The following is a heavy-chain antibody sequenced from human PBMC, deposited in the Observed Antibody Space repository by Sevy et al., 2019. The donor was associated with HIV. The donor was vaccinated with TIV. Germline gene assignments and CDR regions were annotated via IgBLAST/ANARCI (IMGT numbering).Heavy chain of an antibody. V-gene: IGHV3-30-3*01. D-gene: IGHD6-6*01. Sequence: GGSLRLSCAASGFTFSSYAMHWDRQAPGKGLEWVAVISYDGSNKYYADSVKGRFTISRDNSKNTLYLQMNSLRAEDTAVYYCARAPQQLVPFDYWGQGTLVTVSS. CDR3: ARAPQQLVPFDY. J-gene: IGHJ4*02. CDR2: ISYDGSNK. CDR1: GFTFSSYA.